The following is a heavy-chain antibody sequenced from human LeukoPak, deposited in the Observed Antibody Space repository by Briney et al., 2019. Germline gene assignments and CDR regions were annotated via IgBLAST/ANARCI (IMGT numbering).Heavy chain of an antibody. CDR3: ARDPYSGNYGAYYYYYMDV. V-gene: IGHV3-21*01. Sequence: GGSLRLSCAASGFTFSSYNMNWVRQAPGKGLEWASSITSSSTYIYYADSVRGRFTISRDNAKNSLYLQMNSLRAEDTAVYFCARDPYSGNYGAYYYYYMDVWGKGTTVTISS. CDR1: GFTFSSYN. J-gene: IGHJ6*03. CDR2: ITSSSTYI. D-gene: IGHD1-26*01.